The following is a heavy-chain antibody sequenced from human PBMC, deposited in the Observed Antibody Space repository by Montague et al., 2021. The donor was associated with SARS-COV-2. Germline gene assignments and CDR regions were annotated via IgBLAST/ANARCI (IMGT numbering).Heavy chain of an antibody. D-gene: IGHD6-13*01. CDR3: ARGEYSSSWYGPKNCFDT. CDR2: ST. Sequence: STNYNPSLNSRVTISVDTSHNQFSLKLISVTAAETAVYYCARGEYSSSWYGPKNCFDTWGQGTLV. J-gene: IGHJ5*02. V-gene: IGHV4-34*01.